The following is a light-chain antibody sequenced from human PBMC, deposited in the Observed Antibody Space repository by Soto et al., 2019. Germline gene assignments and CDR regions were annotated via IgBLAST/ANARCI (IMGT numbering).Light chain of an antibody. CDR1: QSISSW. Sequence: DIQMTQSPSTLSASVGDRVTITCRASQSISSWLAWYQQKPGKAPKLLIYDASSLESGVPSRFSGNRSGTEFTLTISSLQPEDFATYYCQQHGQWPITFGQGTRLEIK. V-gene: IGKV1-5*01. CDR2: DAS. J-gene: IGKJ5*01. CDR3: QQHGQWPIT.